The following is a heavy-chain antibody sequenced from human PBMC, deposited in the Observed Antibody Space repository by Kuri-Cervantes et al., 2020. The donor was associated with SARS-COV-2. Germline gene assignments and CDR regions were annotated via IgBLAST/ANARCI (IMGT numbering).Heavy chain of an antibody. J-gene: IGHJ5*02. V-gene: IGHV1-18*04. Sequence: ASVKVSCKASGYTFTGHYMHWVRQAPGQGLEWMGWISAYNGNTIYAQKLQGRVIMTTDTTTSTAYMDLRSLRSDDTAVYYCARDFNDFWSGFATFDPWGQGNLVTVSS. CDR1: GYTFTGHY. CDR3: ARDFNDFWSGFATFDP. CDR2: ISAYNGNT. D-gene: IGHD3-3*01.